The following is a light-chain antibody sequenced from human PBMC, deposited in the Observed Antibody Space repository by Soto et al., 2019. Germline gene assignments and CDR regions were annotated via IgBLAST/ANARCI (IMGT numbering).Light chain of an antibody. CDR1: SSDVGGYNY. CDR3: SSYAGSNNYV. Sequence: QSALTQPPSASGSPGQSVTISCTGSSSDVGGYNYVSWYQHHPGKAPKLMIYEVTKRPSGVPDRFSGSKSGNTASLTVSGLQAGDEADYYCSSYAGSNNYVFGTGTKVTVL. V-gene: IGLV2-8*01. J-gene: IGLJ1*01. CDR2: EVT.